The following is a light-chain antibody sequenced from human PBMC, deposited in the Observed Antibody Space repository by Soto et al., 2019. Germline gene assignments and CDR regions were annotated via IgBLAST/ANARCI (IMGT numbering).Light chain of an antibody. J-gene: IGKJ2*01. CDR3: QLYGSSPGGYT. Sequence: DIVLTQSPGTLSLSPGERATLSCRASQSVSSSYLAGYQQKPGQAPRLLIYGASSRATGIPDRFSGSGSGTDFTLTISRREPEDFAVYYCQLYGSSPGGYTFVQGTKLEIK. CDR1: QSVSSSY. CDR2: GAS. V-gene: IGKV3-20*01.